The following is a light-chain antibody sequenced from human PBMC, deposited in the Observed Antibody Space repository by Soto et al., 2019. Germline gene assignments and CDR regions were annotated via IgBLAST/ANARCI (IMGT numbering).Light chain of an antibody. Sequence: AIRMTQSPSSFSASTGDRVTITCRASQGINSYLAWYQQKPGKAPKLLIYAASTLQSGVPSRFSGSGSGTDFTLTISCLQSEDFATYYCQQYYSYPPITFGGGTKVDIK. CDR1: QGINSY. CDR3: QQYYSYPPIT. V-gene: IGKV1-8*01. J-gene: IGKJ4*01. CDR2: AAS.